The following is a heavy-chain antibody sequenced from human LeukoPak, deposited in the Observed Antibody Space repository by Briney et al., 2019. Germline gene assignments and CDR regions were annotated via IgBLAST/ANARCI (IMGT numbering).Heavy chain of an antibody. Sequence: ASVKVSCKASGYTFTSYYMHWVRQAPGQGLEWMGWINPNSGGTNYAQKFQGRVTMTRDTSISTAYMELSRLRSDDTAVYYCAKSPRVIDIVWFGELFNYYYCYMDVWGKGTTVTISS. CDR2: INPNSGGT. D-gene: IGHD3-10*01. CDR3: AKSPRVIDIVWFGELFNYYYCYMDV. CDR1: GYTFTSYY. J-gene: IGHJ6*03. V-gene: IGHV1-2*02.